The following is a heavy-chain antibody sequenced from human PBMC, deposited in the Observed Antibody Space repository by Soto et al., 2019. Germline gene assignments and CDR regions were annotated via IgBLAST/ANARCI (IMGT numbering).Heavy chain of an antibody. CDR2: ISYDGSNK. Sequence: GGSLRLSCAASGFTLSSYAMHWVRQAPGKGLEWVAVISYDGSNKYYADSVKGRFTISRDNSKNTLYLQMNSLRAEDTAVYYCARDIAARFDYWGQGTLVTVSS. CDR3: ARDIAARFDY. J-gene: IGHJ4*02. CDR1: GFTLSSYA. V-gene: IGHV3-30-3*01. D-gene: IGHD6-6*01.